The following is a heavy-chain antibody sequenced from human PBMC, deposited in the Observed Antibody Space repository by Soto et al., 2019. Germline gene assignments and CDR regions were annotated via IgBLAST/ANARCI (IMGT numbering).Heavy chain of an antibody. CDR3: ARGDAVAGSSL. CDR1: GGTFSSYA. J-gene: IGHJ4*01. V-gene: IGHV1-69*12. D-gene: IGHD6-19*01. Sequence: QVQLVQSGAAVKKPGSSVKVSCKASGGTFSSYAISWVRQAPGQGPEWMGGIIPIFGTANYAQKFQGRVTITADETTSTVYMERSSLRPEDTAAYYWARGDAVAGSSLWGHGTPVTVSA. CDR2: IIPIFGTA.